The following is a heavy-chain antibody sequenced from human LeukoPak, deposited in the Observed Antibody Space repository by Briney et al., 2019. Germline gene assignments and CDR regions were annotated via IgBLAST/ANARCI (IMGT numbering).Heavy chain of an antibody. CDR3: ARRDGPIDY. J-gene: IGHJ4*02. V-gene: IGHV3-7*05. Sequence: PEGSLRLSCAASGFTFSSYVMSWVRQAPGEGLEWVANINKKGNEKYYVDSVKGRFTISRDNAKNSLYLQMNSLRAEDTAVYYCARRDGPIDYWGQGTLVTVSS. CDR2: INKKGNEK. CDR1: GFTFSSYV. D-gene: IGHD5-24*01.